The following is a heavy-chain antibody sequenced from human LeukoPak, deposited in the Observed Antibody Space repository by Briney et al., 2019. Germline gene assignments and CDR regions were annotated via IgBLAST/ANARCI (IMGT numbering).Heavy chain of an antibody. J-gene: IGHJ4*02. Sequence: GGSLRLSCAVSGFTVSSNYMSWVRQAPGKGLEWVSVIYSGGSTYYAASVKGRFTISRDNSKNTLYLQMNSLRAEDTAVYYCARGYCSGGSCYLPFDYWGQGTLVTVSS. CDR3: ARGYCSGGSCYLPFDY. V-gene: IGHV3-53*01. CDR1: GFTVSSNY. CDR2: IYSGGST. D-gene: IGHD2-15*01.